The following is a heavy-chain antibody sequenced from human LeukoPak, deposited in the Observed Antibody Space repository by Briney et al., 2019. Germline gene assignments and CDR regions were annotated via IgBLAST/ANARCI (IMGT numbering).Heavy chain of an antibody. D-gene: IGHD3-16*01. CDR2: MNPNSGNT. CDR1: GYTFTSYD. J-gene: IGHJ4*02. Sequence: ASVKVSCKASGYTFTSYDINWVRQATGQGLEWMGWMNPNSGNTGYAQKFQGRVTMTRNTSISTAYMELSSLRSEDTAVYYCARVGDYVWGTPRYFDYWGQGTLVTVSS. CDR3: ARVGDYVWGTPRYFDY. V-gene: IGHV1-8*01.